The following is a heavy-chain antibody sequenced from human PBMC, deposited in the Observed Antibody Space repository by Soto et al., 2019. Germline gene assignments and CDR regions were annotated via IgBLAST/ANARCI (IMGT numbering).Heavy chain of an antibody. D-gene: IGHD1-1*01. CDR1: GFSLSTLGAG. CDR2: IYWDDDR. V-gene: IGHV2-5*02. J-gene: IGHJ3*01. Sequence: QITLKESGPTLVKPTQVLTLTCSFSGFSLSTLGAGVGWVRQPPGKALGWLALIYWDDDRQYSPSLKTSLTITKDTSKTQVVLTLTNMDPVDTGTYFCAHTQLTTGANAFDVWCQGTIVTVSS. CDR3: AHTQLTTGANAFDV.